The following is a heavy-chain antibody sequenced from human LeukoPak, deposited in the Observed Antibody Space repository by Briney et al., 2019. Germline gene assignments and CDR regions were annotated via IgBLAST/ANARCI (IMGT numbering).Heavy chain of an antibody. CDR1: GFTFSSYS. CDR2: ISSSSSYI. J-gene: IGHJ4*02. CDR3: AKGLERESRLDS. D-gene: IGHD1-1*01. Sequence: PGGSLRLSCAASGFTFSSYSMNWVRQAPGKGLEWVSSISSSSSYIYYADSVRGRFTISTDNSKNTLYLQMNSLRAEDTALYYCAKGLERESRLDSWGQGTPVTVSS. V-gene: IGHV3-21*04.